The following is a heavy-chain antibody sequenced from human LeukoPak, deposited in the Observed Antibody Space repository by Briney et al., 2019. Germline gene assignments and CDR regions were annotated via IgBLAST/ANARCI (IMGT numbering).Heavy chain of an antibody. CDR2: ISSSGTYI. Sequence: GGSLRLSCPASRFTFSTYTMNWVRQAPEKGLEWVSSISSSGTYIFYADSVKGRFTISRDNAKNSLYLQMSSLRAEDTAMYYCARDNVAWNDVHWFDPWGQGTLVTVSS. J-gene: IGHJ5*02. CDR3: ARDNVAWNDVHWFDP. V-gene: IGHV3-21*01. CDR1: RFTFSTYT. D-gene: IGHD1-1*01.